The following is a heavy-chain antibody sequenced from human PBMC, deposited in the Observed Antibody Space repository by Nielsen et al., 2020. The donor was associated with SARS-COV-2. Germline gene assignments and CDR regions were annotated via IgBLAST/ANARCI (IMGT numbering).Heavy chain of an antibody. D-gene: IGHD7-27*01. Sequence: GESLNISCGSSGFTISRSFMSWVRHAAGKVLECVSVIYTDGSTSHADSVKGRFTISRDNSKNTLYLQMNSLRAEDTAVYYCARDNWGRMDVWGQGTTVTVSS. CDR2: IYTDGST. CDR3: ARDNWGRMDV. J-gene: IGHJ6*02. V-gene: IGHV3-66*01. CDR1: GFTISRSF.